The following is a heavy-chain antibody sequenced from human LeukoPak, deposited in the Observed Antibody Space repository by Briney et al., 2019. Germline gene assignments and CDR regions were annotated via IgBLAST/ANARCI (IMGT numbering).Heavy chain of an antibody. CDR3: ARGGYYGSGNDFRFDP. D-gene: IGHD3-10*01. J-gene: IGHJ5*02. V-gene: IGHV4-59*01. CDR2: IYYTGNT. CDR1: GGSISNYY. Sequence: PSETLSLTCTVSGGSISNYYWNWIRQPPGKGLEWIGYIYYTGNTNHNPSLKSRVTISVDTSKNQFSLKLSSVTAADTAVYYCARGGYYGSGNDFRFDPWGQGTLVTVSS.